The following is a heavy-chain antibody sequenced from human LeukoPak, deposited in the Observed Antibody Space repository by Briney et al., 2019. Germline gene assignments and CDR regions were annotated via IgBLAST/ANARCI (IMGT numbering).Heavy chain of an antibody. J-gene: IGHJ4*02. D-gene: IGHD3-22*01. CDR1: GFTFGDYT. CDR2: IRSKAYGGTT. V-gene: IGHV3-49*04. Sequence: PGGSLRLSCTASGFTFGDYTMSWVRQAPGKGLEWVGFIRSKAYGGTTEYAASVKGRFTISRDDPKSIAYLQMNSLKTEDTAVYSCTREGEYHDSSGYQYYFDYWGQGTLVTVSS. CDR3: TREGEYHDSSGYQYYFDY.